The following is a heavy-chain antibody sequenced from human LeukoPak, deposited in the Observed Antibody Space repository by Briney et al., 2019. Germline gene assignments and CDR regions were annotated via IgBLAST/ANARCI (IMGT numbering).Heavy chain of an antibody. CDR1: GYTFTSYY. D-gene: IGHD3-3*01. J-gene: IGHJ4*02. CDR2: INPGGGST. CDR3: ARDFSTIFGVVGI. Sequence: GVSVKVSCKASGYTFTSYYMHWVRQAPGQGLEWMGIINPGGGSTSYAQKFQGRVTMTRDMSTSTVYMELSSLRSEDTAVYYCARDFSTIFGVVGIWGQGTLVTVSS. V-gene: IGHV1-46*01.